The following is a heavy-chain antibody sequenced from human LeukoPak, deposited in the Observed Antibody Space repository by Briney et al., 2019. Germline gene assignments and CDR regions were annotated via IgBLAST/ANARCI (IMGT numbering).Heavy chain of an antibody. CDR3: AREGYYYDSRGTGGY. CDR2: INHSGST. CDR1: GGSFSGYY. V-gene: IGHV4-34*01. J-gene: IGHJ4*02. D-gene: IGHD3-22*01. Sequence: PSETLSLTCAVYGGSFSGYYWSWIRQPPGKGLEWIGEINHSGSTNYNPSLKSRVTISVDTSKNQFSLKLSSVTAADTAVYYCAREGYYYDSRGTGGYWGQGTLVTVSS.